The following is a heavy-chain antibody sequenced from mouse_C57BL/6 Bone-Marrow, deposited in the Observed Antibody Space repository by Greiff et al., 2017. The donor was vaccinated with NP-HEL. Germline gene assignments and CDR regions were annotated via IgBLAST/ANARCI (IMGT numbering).Heavy chain of an antibody. CDR2: IDPSYSYT. CDR3: ARGNWD. CDR1: GYTFTSYW. D-gene: IGHD4-1*01. V-gene: IGHV1-69*01. J-gene: IGHJ3*01. Sequence: QVQLQQPGAELVMPGASVKLSCKASGYTFTSYWMHWVKQRPGQGLEWIGEIDPSYSYTNYNQKFKGKSTLTVDKSSSTAYMELRSLTSEDSAVYFCARGNWDWGQGTLVTVSA.